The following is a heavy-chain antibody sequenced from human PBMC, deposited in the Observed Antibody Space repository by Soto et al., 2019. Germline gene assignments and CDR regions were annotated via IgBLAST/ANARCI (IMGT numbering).Heavy chain of an antibody. CDR2: INAGNGNT. CDR3: ARDLLRDIVLVPAAIWLDP. CDR1: GYTFTGYA. V-gene: IGHV1-3*01. J-gene: IGHJ5*02. Sequence: ASVKVSCKASGYTFTGYAMHWVRQAPGQRLEWMGWINAGNGNTKYSQKFQGRVTITTDTSASTAYMELRSLRSDDTAVYYCARDLLRDIVLVPAAIWLDPSGQGTVVTVSS. D-gene: IGHD2-2*01.